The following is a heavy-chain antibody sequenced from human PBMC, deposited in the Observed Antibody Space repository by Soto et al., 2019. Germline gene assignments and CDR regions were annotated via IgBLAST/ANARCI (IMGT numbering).Heavy chain of an antibody. D-gene: IGHD6-13*01. Sequence: QVQLQESGPGLVKPSQTLSITCSVSGGSISSGDYYWTWIRQHPGKGLEWIGYIYYSGSTYYNPSLKSRVSMSVETSKSQFSLKLSSVTAADTAVYYCARVSSSQSLAVDYWGQGTLVTVSS. V-gene: IGHV4-31*03. CDR2: IYYSGST. CDR3: ARVSSSQSLAVDY. J-gene: IGHJ4*02. CDR1: GGSISSGDYY.